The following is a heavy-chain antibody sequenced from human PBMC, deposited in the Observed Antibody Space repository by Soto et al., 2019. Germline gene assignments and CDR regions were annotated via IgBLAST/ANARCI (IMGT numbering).Heavy chain of an antibody. CDR3: ARVYGDYLDY. Sequence: QVQLQESGPGLVKPSETLSLTCTVSGGSISSYYWSWIRQPPGKGLEWIGYIYYSGSTNYNPYLKSRVTISVDTSKNQFSLKLSSVTAADTAVYYCARVYGDYLDYWGQGTLVTVSS. CDR2: IYYSGST. V-gene: IGHV4-59*01. CDR1: GGSISSYY. D-gene: IGHD4-17*01. J-gene: IGHJ4*02.